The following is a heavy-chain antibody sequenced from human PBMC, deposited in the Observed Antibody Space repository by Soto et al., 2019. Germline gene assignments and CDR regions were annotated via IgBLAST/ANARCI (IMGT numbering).Heavy chain of an antibody. J-gene: IGHJ6*01. Sequence: QVQLVESGGGVVQPGRSLRLSCAASGFTFSSYGMHWVRQAPGKGLEWVAVISYDGSNKYYADSVKGRFTISRDNSKNTLYLQMNSLRAEDTAVYYCAKDLWVAVAGTGEDYYYYGMDVW. CDR3: AKDLWVAVAGTGEDYYYYGMDV. D-gene: IGHD6-19*01. CDR1: GFTFSSYG. CDR2: ISYDGSNK. V-gene: IGHV3-30*18.